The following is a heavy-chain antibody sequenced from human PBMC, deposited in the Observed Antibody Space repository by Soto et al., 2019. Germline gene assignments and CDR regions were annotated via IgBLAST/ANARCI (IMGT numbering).Heavy chain of an antibody. Sequence: QVQLVQSGAEVKKPGASVKVSCKASGYTFTNYGISWVRRAPGQGLEWMGWISTYNGNSNSAQKLQGSVTMTTDTSTSTAYMELRSLRSDDTAVYYCARNIVVVVAAAFDPWGQGTLVTVSS. CDR1: GYTFTNYG. J-gene: IGHJ5*02. CDR2: ISTYNGNS. CDR3: ARNIVVVVAAAFDP. D-gene: IGHD2-15*01. V-gene: IGHV1-18*01.